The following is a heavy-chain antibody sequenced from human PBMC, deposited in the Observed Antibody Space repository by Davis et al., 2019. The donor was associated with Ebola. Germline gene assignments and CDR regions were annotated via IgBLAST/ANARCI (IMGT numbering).Heavy chain of an antibody. V-gene: IGHV1-2*06. CDR2: ITPNSGGT. D-gene: IGHD4-11*01. J-gene: IGHJ6*02. CDR3: ARDEGPYSMNLAHGMDV. Sequence: ASVKVSCKASGYTFTDYNMHWLRQAPGQGLEWMGRITPNSGGTDYAQKFQGRVTMTRDTSINTAYMELSSLRSEDTAVYYCARDEGPYSMNLAHGMDVWGQGTTVTVSS. CDR1: GYTFTDYN.